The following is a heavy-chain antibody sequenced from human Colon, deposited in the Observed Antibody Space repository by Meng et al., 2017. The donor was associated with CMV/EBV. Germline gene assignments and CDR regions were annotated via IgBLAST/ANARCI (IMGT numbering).Heavy chain of an antibody. CDR2: IYPNGRT. Sequence: QVHLPGSGPGRVKPSQTLSATCTFSGGSLRNDYDYCNWIRQPAGTGLEWIGLIYPNGRTNYNPSLKSRVTISLDTSKSQFSLKLSSVTAADTAVYYCAKVFDLWGQGSLVTVSS. CDR1: GGSLRNDYDY. CDR3: AKVFDL. J-gene: IGHJ5*02. V-gene: IGHV4-61*02.